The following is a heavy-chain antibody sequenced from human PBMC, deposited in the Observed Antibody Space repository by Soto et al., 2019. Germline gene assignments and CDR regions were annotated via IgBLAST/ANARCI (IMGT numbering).Heavy chain of an antibody. CDR2: IWYDGSNK. D-gene: IGHD6-19*01. Sequence: PGGSLRLSCAASGFTFSSYGMHWVRQAPGKGLEWVAVIWYDGSNKYYADSVKGRFTISRDNSKNTLYLQMNSLRAEDTAVYYCARVASSGWYPPYYYYGMDVWGQGTTVTVSS. CDR3: ARVASSGWYPPYYYYGMDV. V-gene: IGHV3-33*01. J-gene: IGHJ6*02. CDR1: GFTFSSYG.